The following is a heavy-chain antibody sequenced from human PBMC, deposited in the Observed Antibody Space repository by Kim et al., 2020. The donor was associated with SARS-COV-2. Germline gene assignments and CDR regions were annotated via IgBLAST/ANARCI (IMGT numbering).Heavy chain of an antibody. D-gene: IGHD4-4*01. Sequence: SETLSLTCAVYGGSFSGYYWSWIRQPPGKGLEWIGEINHSGSTNYNPSLKSRVTISVDTSKNQFSLKLSSVTDADTAVHHCPTAVTTGQDPWGQGTLLT. V-gene: IGHV4-34*01. CDR3: PTAVTTGQDP. CDR2: INHSGST. J-gene: IGHJ5*02. CDR1: GGSFSGYY.